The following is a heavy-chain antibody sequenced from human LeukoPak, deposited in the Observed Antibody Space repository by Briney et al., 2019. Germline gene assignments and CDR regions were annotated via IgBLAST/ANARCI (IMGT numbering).Heavy chain of an antibody. CDR3: AREIPKPYNWFDP. J-gene: IGHJ5*02. V-gene: IGHV4-30-4*01. CDR1: GGSISSGDYY. Sequence: PSQTPSLTCTVSGGSISSGDYYWSWIRQPPGKSLEWIGYIYYSGSTYYNPSLKSRVTISVDTSKNQFSLKPSSVTAADTAVYYCAREIPKPYNWFDPWGQGTLVTVSS. CDR2: IYYSGST.